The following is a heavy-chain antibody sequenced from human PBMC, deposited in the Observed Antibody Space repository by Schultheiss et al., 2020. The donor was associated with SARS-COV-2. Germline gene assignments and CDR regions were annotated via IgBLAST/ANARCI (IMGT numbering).Heavy chain of an antibody. V-gene: IGHV3-30*04. Sequence: GGSLRLSCAASGFTFSSYAMHWVRQAPGKGLEWVAVISYDGSNKYYADSVKGRFTISRDNSKNTLYLQMNSLRPEDAAVYYCAKDYRYSSQNCLDYWGQGTLVTVSS. CDR3: AKDYRYSSQNCLDY. CDR2: ISYDGSNK. CDR1: GFTFSSYA. J-gene: IGHJ4*02. D-gene: IGHD4-11*01.